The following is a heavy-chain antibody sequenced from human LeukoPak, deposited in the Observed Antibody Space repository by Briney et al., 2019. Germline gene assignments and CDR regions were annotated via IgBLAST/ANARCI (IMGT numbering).Heavy chain of an antibody. V-gene: IGHV1-69*13. CDR2: IIPVFGTA. CDR1: GGTFSSYA. J-gene: IGHJ6*02. Sequence: ASVKVSCKASGGTFSSYAISWVRQAPGQGLEWMGGIIPVFGTANYAQKFQGRVTITADESTSTAYMEPSSLRSEDTAVYYCARLITIFGVVRPSYGMDVWGQGTTVTVSS. CDR3: ARLITIFGVVRPSYGMDV. D-gene: IGHD3-3*01.